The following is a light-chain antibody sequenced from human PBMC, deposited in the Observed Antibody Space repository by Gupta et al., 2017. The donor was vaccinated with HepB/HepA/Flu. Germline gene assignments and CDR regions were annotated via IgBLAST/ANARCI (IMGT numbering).Light chain of an antibody. Sequence: SYELTQPPSVSVSPGQTASITCSGDKLGDKYACWYQQKPGQSPVLVIYKDSKRPSGIPERFSGSNSGTTATLTISGTQAGDEDYYYCQAGDSSTVVFGGGTKLTVL. CDR3: QAGDSSTVV. CDR1: KLGDKY. J-gene: IGLJ2*01. CDR2: KDS. V-gene: IGLV3-1*01.